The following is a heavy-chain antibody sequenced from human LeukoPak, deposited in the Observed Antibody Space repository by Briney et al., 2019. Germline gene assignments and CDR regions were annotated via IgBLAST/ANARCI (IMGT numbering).Heavy chain of an antibody. Sequence: HPGGSLRLSCAASGFTFSSYGMHWVRQAPGKGLEWVAVIWYDGSNKYYADSVKGRFTISIDNSKNTLYLQMNSLRAEDTAVYYCARDLGTNWFDPWGQGTLVTVSS. CDR2: IWYDGSNK. J-gene: IGHJ5*02. D-gene: IGHD3-16*01. CDR1: GFTFSSYG. CDR3: ARDLGTNWFDP. V-gene: IGHV3-33*01.